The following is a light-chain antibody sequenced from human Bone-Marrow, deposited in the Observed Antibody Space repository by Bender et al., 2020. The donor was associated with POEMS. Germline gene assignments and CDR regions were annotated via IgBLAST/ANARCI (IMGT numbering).Light chain of an antibody. Sequence: QSVLTQPPSVSEAPGQRVTISCTGSSSNIGAGYDVHWYQQLPGTAPKLLIYGNSNQPSGVPDRFSGSKSGTSASLAITWLQAEDEGDYYCQSYDNSLGGWVFGGGTKLTVL. CDR1: SSNIGAGYD. CDR3: QSYDNSLGGWV. J-gene: IGLJ3*02. V-gene: IGLV1-40*01. CDR2: GNS.